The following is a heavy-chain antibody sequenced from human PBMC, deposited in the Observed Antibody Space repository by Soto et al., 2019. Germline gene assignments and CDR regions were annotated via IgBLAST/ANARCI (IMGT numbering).Heavy chain of an antibody. J-gene: IGHJ6*02. CDR1: GYTLTTYY. D-gene: IGHD6-13*01. V-gene: IGHV1-46*01. CDR3: ARDPFYSNSWQGEDYYYYYGMDV. CDR2: INPTGGST. Sequence: ASVKVSCKASGYTLTTYYMHWVRQAPGQRLEWMGIINPTGGSTTYAQKFQGRVTMTRDTSTSTVYMELSSLKSEDTAVYYCARDPFYSNSWQGEDYYYYYGMDVWGQGTTVTVSS.